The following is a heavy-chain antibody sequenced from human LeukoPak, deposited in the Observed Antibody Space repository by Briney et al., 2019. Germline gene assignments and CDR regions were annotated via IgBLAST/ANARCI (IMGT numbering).Heavy chain of an antibody. Sequence: RASVKVSCKASGYTFTGYYMHWVRQAPGQGLEWMGWINPNSGGTNYAQKFQGRVTMTRDTSIGTAYMELSRLRSDDTAVYYCARDVSPEMTTVTLWGQGTLVTVSS. CDR2: INPNSGGT. D-gene: IGHD4-17*01. CDR1: GYTFTGYY. J-gene: IGHJ4*02. CDR3: ARDVSPEMTTVTL. V-gene: IGHV1-2*02.